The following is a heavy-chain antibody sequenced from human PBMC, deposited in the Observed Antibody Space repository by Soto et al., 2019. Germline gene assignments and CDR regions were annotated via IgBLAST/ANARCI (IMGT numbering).Heavy chain of an antibody. V-gene: IGHV3-23*01. J-gene: IGHJ4*02. CDR2: FPDGGSDP. CDR1: DGDLNSLA. D-gene: IGHD6-19*01. CDR3: SFGGGLLSSGWYKYYFDY. Sequence: PGGPLRLSCEASDGDLNSLAMTWVRQAQGKGLEWVSSFPDGGSDPSYADSVKGRFTISRDNSRKTLYLQMNSLRADDTAIYYCSFGGGLLSSGWYKYYFDYWGQGALVTVSS.